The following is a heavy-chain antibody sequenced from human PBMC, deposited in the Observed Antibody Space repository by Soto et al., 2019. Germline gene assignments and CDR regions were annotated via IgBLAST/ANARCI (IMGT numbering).Heavy chain of an antibody. V-gene: IGHV1-18*01. Sequence: GASVKVSCKASGYTFTNYGFSWVRQAPGQGLEWMGWISGYNGNTKYAEKFQGRVTMTTDTSTSTAHMELRSLRSDDTAVYYCARQWVSYGMDVWGQGTTVTVSS. CDR1: GYTFTNYG. CDR2: ISGYNGNT. J-gene: IGHJ6*02. D-gene: IGHD1-26*01. CDR3: ARQWVSYGMDV.